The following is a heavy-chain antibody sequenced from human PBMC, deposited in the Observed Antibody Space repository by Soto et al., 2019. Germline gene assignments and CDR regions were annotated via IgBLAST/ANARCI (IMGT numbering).Heavy chain of an antibody. V-gene: IGHV3-23*01. J-gene: IGHJ3*02. CDR2: ISGSGGST. Sequence: EVQLLESGGGLVKPGGSLRLSCAASGFTFSSYAMSWVRQAPGKGLEWVSGISGSGGSTYYEDAVKGRFTISRDNSKNTLYLQMNILRTEDTAVYYCAHHIVVLVAAKKEIYAFDILCQGTMVTVSS. D-gene: IGHD2-15*01. CDR3: AHHIVVLVAAKKEIYAFDI. CDR1: GFTFSSYA.